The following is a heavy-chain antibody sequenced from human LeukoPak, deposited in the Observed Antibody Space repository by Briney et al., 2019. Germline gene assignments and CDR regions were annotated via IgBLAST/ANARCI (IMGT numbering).Heavy chain of an antibody. Sequence: GESLKISCKGSGYSFTSYWIGWVRQMPGKGLEWMGIIYPGDSDTRYSPSFQGQVTISADKSISTAYLQWSSLKASDTAMYYCARSLGASPPNNWFDPWGQGTLVTVSS. D-gene: IGHD1-26*01. V-gene: IGHV5-51*01. J-gene: IGHJ5*02. CDR3: ARSLGASPPNNWFDP. CDR1: GYSFTSYW. CDR2: IYPGDSDT.